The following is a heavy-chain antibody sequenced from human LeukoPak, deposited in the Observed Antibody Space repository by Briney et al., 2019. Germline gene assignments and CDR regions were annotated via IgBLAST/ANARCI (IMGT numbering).Heavy chain of an antibody. Sequence: SETLSLTCTVSGGSIIATDSYWGWIRQPPEKGLEWLGSIYYSGSTNYNPSLKSRVTISVDTSKNQFSLKLSSVTAADTAVYYCARESMLYPNWFDPWGQGTLVTVSS. J-gene: IGHJ5*02. CDR1: GGSIIATDSY. CDR2: IYYSGST. D-gene: IGHD2-8*01. CDR3: ARESMLYPNWFDP. V-gene: IGHV4-39*07.